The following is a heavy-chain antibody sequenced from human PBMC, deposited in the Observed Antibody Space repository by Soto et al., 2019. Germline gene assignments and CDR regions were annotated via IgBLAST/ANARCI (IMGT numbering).Heavy chain of an antibody. J-gene: IGHJ5*02. CDR1: GGSISSISYY. CDR3: AKYRPTEEGGFPIDP. Sequence: SETLSLTCTVSGGSISSISYYWVWIRQPPGKGLEWIGSIYYSGSTYYNPSLKSRVTISVDTSKNQFSLKLSSGNAADTAVYYCAKYRPTEEGGFPIDPCGRGSLVSVSS. V-gene: IGHV4-39*07. D-gene: IGHD2-2*01. CDR2: IYYSGST.